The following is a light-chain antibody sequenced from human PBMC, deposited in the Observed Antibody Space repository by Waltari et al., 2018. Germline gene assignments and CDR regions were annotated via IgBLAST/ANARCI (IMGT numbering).Light chain of an antibody. J-gene: IGLJ2*01. CDR1: SSDVGRSDY. V-gene: IGLV2-11*01. CDR2: DVI. CDR3: CSYGGAYSVL. Sequence: QSALTQPRSVSGSPGQSVTISCTGTSSDVGRSDYLSWYQQRPGEAPKFIMYDVIKRPSGVPDRFFGSKSGDTASLTISGLQTEDEGHYYCCSYGGAYSVLFGGGTKLTVL.